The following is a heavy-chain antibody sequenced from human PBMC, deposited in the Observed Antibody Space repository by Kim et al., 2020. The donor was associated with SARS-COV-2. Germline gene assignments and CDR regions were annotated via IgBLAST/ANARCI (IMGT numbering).Heavy chain of an antibody. CDR3: AREGLTIFGEVFDY. Sequence: AVSVKSRITINPDPSTNQCSLQLNSVTPEDTAVYYCAREGLTIFGEVFDYWGQGTLVTVSS. V-gene: IGHV6-1*01. J-gene: IGHJ4*02. D-gene: IGHD3-3*01.